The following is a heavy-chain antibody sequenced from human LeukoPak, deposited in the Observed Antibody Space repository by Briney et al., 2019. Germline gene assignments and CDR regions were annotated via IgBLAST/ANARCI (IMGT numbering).Heavy chain of an antibody. D-gene: IGHD6-13*01. V-gene: IGHV4-34*01. CDR3: ARVERAAAGTDVNDY. J-gene: IGHJ4*02. CDR1: GGSFSGYY. Sequence: SETLSLTCAVYGGSFSGYYWSWIRQPPGKGLEWIGEINHSGSTNYNPSLKSRVTISVGTSKNQFSLKLSSVTAADTAVCYCARVERAAAGTDVNDYWGQGTLVTVSS. CDR2: INHSGST.